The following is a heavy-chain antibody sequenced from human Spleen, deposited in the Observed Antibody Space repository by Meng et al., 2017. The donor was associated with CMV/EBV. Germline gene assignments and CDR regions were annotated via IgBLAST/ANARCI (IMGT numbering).Heavy chain of an antibody. CDR3: AKDRRDTSGWFNYFDY. CDR2: ISGGGGST. D-gene: IGHD6-19*01. V-gene: IGHV3-23*01. Sequence: SGFTFSNSAMTWVRQALGKGLEWVSAISGGGGSTYYADSVKGRFTISRDNSKNTLYLRMNSLRAEDTAVYYCAKDRRDTSGWFNYFDYWGQGSLVTVSS. J-gene: IGHJ4*02. CDR1: GFTFSNSA.